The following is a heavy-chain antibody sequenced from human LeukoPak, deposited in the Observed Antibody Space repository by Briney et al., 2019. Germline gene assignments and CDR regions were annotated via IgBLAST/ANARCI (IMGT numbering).Heavy chain of an antibody. D-gene: IGHD1-26*01. V-gene: IGHV3-23*01. Sequence: GGSLRLSCAVPGFTFSTYDMSWVRQAPGKGLEWVSAISGSGGSTYYADSVKGRFTIPRDNSKNTLYLQLKSLRAEDTAVYYCAKDSSSGTYFDYWGQGTLVTVSS. CDR2: ISGSGGST. CDR3: AKDSSSGTYFDY. J-gene: IGHJ4*02. CDR1: GFTFSTYD.